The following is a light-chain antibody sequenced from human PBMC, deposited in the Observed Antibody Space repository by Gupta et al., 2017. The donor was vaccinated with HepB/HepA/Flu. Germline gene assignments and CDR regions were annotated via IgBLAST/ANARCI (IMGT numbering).Light chain of an antibody. CDR2: WAS. CDR1: QSVLYSSNNKNY. Sequence: DIVMTQSPDSLAVSLGERATINCKSSQSVLYSSNNKNYLAWSQQKPGQPPKLLIYWASTRESGVPDRFSGSGSGTDFTLTISSLQAEDVAVYYCQQYYSTPQTFGQGTKVEIK. J-gene: IGKJ1*01. V-gene: IGKV4-1*01. CDR3: QQYYSTPQT.